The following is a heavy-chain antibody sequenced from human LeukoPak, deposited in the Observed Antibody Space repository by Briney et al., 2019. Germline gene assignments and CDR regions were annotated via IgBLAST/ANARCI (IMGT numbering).Heavy chain of an antibody. J-gene: IGHJ6*02. CDR3: ARDYDFWSGYYTYGMDV. V-gene: IGHV4-4*07. CDR1: GGSISSYY. CDR2: IYTSGST. Sequence: SETLSLTCTVSGGSISSYYWSWIRQPAGKGLEWIGRIYTSGSTNYNPSLKSRVTMSVDTSKNQFSLKLSSVTAADTAMYYCARDYDFWSGYYTYGMDVWGQGTTVTVSS. D-gene: IGHD3-3*01.